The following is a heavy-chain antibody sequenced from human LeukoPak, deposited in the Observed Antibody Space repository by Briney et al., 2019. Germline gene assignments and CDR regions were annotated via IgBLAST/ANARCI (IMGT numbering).Heavy chain of an antibody. V-gene: IGHV4-61*02. CDR3: ARGNYDILTGYYIPYFDY. Sequence: PSQTLSLTCTVSGGSISSGSYYWSWIRQPAGKGLEWIGRIYTSGSTNYNPSLKSRVTISVDTSKNQFSLKLSSVTAADTAVYYCARGNYDILTGYYIPYFDYWGQGTLVTVSS. J-gene: IGHJ4*02. D-gene: IGHD3-9*01. CDR1: GGSISSGSYY. CDR2: IYTSGST.